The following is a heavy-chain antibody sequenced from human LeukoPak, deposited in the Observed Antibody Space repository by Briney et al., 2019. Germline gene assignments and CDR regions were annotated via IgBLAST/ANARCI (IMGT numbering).Heavy chain of an antibody. J-gene: IGHJ5*02. CDR2: IYTGGST. CDR3: ASEVVPAANGIDP. D-gene: IGHD2-2*01. CDR1: GDSISSGSYY. Sequence: PSQTLSLTCTVSGDSISSGSYYWSWIRQPADKGLEWIGRIYTGGSTDYNPSLRSRVTMSVDTSKNQFSLKLSSVTAADTAVYYCASEVVPAANGIDPWGQGTLVTVSS. V-gene: IGHV4-61*02.